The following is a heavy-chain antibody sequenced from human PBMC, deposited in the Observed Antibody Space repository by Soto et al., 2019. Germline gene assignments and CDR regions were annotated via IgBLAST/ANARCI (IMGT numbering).Heavy chain of an antibody. CDR3: AKFFVGTGGSSGWPWYFDH. D-gene: IGHD6-25*01. CDR2: IDNVGGTT. CDR1: GFTFSNNA. Sequence: GGSLRLSCSVSGFTFSNNAMTWVRQAPGKGLDWVSAIDNVGGTTYYAGSVKGRVTISRDNSKNTLYLQMDSLRAEDTAVYYCAKFFVGTGGSSGWPWYFDHWGQGTLVTVSS. V-gene: IGHV3-23*05. J-gene: IGHJ4*02.